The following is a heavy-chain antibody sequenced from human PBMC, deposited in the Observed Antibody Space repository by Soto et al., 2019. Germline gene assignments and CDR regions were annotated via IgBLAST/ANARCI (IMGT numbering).Heavy chain of an antibody. V-gene: IGHV1-69*02. J-gene: IGHJ4*02. CDR1: GGTFSSYT. D-gene: IGHD6-13*01. CDR2: IIPILGIA. Sequence: SVKVSCKASGGTFSSYTISWVRQAPGQGLEWMGRIIPILGIANYAQKFQGRVTITADKSTSTAYMELSSLRSEDTAVYYCARVGIAAAGTNSFDYWGQGTLVTVSS. CDR3: ARVGIAAAGTNSFDY.